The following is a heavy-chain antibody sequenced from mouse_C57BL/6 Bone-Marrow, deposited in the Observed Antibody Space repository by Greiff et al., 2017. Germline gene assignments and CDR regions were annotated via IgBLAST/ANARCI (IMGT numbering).Heavy chain of an antibody. D-gene: IGHD4-1*01. CDR1: GYTFTSYG. CDR3: ARGRLGGVGY. Sequence: VKLQESGAELARPGASVKLSCKASGYTFTSYGISWVKQRTGQGLEWIGEIYPRSGNTYYNEKFKGKATLTADKSSSTAYMELRSLTSEDAAVYFCARGRLGGVGYWGQGTLVTVSA. V-gene: IGHV1-81*01. CDR2: IYPRSGNT. J-gene: IGHJ3*01.